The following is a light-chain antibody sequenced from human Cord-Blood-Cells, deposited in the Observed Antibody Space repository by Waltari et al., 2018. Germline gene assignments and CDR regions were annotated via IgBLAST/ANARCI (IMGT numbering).Light chain of an antibody. J-gene: IGLJ3*02. CDR2: SNN. CDR3: AAWDDSLNGPV. Sequence: QSVLTQPPSASGTPGQRVTISCSGISSNIGSNTVNWSQQLPGTAPKLLIYSNNQRPSGVPDRFSGSKSGTSASLAISGLQSEDEADYYCAAWDDSLNGPVFGGGTKLTVL. CDR1: SSNIGSNT. V-gene: IGLV1-44*01.